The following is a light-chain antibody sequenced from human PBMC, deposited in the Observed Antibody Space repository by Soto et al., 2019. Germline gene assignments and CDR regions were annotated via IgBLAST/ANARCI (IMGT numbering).Light chain of an antibody. CDR2: DVS. J-gene: IGLJ1*01. CDR1: SNDVGGYNY. CDR3: CSYAGSYVV. Sequence: QSALTQPRSVSGSPGQSVTISCTGTSNDVGGYNYVSWYQQHPGKAPKLMIYDVSKRPSGVPDRFSGSKSGNTASLTISGLQAEDEADYYCCSYAGSYVVFGTGTKVTVL. V-gene: IGLV2-11*01.